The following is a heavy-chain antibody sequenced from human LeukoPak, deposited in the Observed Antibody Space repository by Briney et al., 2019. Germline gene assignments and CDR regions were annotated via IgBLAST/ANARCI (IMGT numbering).Heavy chain of an antibody. J-gene: IGHJ4*02. Sequence: SETLSLTCSFYGGSFSGFYWSWIRPPPGKGLEWIGEINHSGSTNYNPSLKSRVTISADTSENQFSLKLSSVTAADTAVYYCARGPPRDFDINGFYYNYWGQGTLVTVSS. CDR3: ARGPPRDFDINGFYYNY. V-gene: IGHV4-34*01. CDR1: GGSFSGFY. CDR2: INHSGST. D-gene: IGHD3-22*01.